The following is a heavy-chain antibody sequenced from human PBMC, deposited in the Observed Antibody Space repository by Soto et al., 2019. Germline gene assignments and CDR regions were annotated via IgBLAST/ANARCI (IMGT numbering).Heavy chain of an antibody. D-gene: IGHD6-19*01. CDR3: ARHEYNSGWRYFDY. CDR1: GYSFTTYW. J-gene: IGHJ4*02. V-gene: IGHV5-51*01. Sequence: PGESLKISCKASGYSFTTYWIGWVRQMPGKGLEWMGIIYPSDSDTRYSPSFQGQVTISADKSISITHLQWRSLKASDTAMYYCARHEYNSGWRYFDYWGQGTLVTVSS. CDR2: IYPSDSDT.